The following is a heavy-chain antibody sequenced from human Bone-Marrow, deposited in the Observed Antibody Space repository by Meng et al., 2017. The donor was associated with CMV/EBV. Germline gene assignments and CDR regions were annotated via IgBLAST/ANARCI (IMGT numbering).Heavy chain of an antibody. CDR3: ARIWSGYGYYNYGMDV. CDR1: GYTFTSYD. D-gene: IGHD3-3*01. Sequence: ASVKVSCKASGYTFTSYDINWVRQATGQGLEWMGWMNPNSGNTGYAQKFQGRVTIIRNTSISTAYMELSSLRSEDTAVYYCARIWSGYGYYNYGMDVWGPGPTVTGSS. CDR2: MNPNSGNT. V-gene: IGHV1-8*03. J-gene: IGHJ6*02.